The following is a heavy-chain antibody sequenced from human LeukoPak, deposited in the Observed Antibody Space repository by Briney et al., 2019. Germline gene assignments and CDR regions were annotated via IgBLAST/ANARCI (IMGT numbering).Heavy chain of an antibody. CDR2: ISPSSSTK. D-gene: IGHD6-13*01. CDR3: ARVRNDIAAADY. V-gene: IGHV3-48*02. J-gene: IGHJ4*02. CDR1: GFTFSTYS. Sequence: TGGFLRLSCAASGFTFSTYSVNWVRRAPAKGREGVSYISPSSSTKYYADSVKGRFTISRDNAKNSLHLQVNSLRDEDTAVYYCARVRNDIAAADYWGQGTLVTVSS.